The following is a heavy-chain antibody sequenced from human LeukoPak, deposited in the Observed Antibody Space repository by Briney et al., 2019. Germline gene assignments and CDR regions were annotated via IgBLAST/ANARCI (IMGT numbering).Heavy chain of an antibody. D-gene: IGHD2-21*01. J-gene: IGHJ4*02. CDR3: ARVDGVCGCSLDY. Sequence: PGGSLRLSCAASGFTFNSYAMNWVRQAPGKGLEWVSYISSGSTTIKYADSVKGRFTISRDNARNSLYLQMNSLRAEDTAVYYCARVDGVCGCSLDYWGQGTLVTVSS. CDR2: ISSGSTTI. V-gene: IGHV3-48*01. CDR1: GFTFNSYA.